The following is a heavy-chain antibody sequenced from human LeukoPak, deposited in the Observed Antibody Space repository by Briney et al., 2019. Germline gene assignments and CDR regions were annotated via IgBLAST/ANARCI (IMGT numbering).Heavy chain of an antibody. CDR3: AKGIYSSGWSYFDY. V-gene: IGHV3-23*01. CDR1: GFTFSSYA. J-gene: IGHJ4*01. CDR2: ISGSADIT. D-gene: IGHD6-19*01. Sequence: GGSLRLSCSASGFTFSSYAMGWVRQAPVRGLEWVASISGSADITTYADSLKGRFTISRDNSKNTLYLQINSLRDEDTALYYCAKGIYSSGWSYFDYWGHGTLVTVSS.